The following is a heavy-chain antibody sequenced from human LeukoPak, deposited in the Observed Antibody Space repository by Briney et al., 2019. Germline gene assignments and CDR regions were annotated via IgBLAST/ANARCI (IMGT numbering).Heavy chain of an antibody. D-gene: IGHD6-19*01. Sequence: GGSLRLSCVASGLTFSNFWMTWLRQAPGKGLEWVSGINWNGESTGYADSVKGRFTISRDNAKNSLFLQMNSLRAEDTALYHCAKGDRNGWYFDYWGLGTLVTVSS. CDR1: GLTFSNFW. V-gene: IGHV3-20*01. J-gene: IGHJ4*02. CDR2: INWNGEST. CDR3: AKGDRNGWYFDY.